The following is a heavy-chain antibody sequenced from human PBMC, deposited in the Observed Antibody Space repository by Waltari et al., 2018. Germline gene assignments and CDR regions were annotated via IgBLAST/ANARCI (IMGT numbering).Heavy chain of an antibody. V-gene: IGHV4-4*02. Sequence: QVQLQESGQGLVKPSGTLSLTCAVSGDSFSGNYWWSWVRQSPEKGLEWIGQVHHSGKTHYNPSIQSRVTISVDSPKNHFSLTLKSVTAADTAVYYCAGDRAIGLFFDYWGRGTLVTVSS. CDR3: AGDRAIGLFFDY. J-gene: IGHJ4*02. D-gene: IGHD2-2*01. CDR2: VHHSGKT. CDR1: GDSFSGNYW.